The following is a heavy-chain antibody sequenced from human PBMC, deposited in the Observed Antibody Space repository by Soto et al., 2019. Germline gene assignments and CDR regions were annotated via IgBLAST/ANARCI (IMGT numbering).Heavy chain of an antibody. CDR1: GYTFRSYG. D-gene: IGHD3-22*01. J-gene: IGHJ4*02. CDR2: ISAYNGDT. V-gene: IGHV1-18*04. Sequence: QIQLVQSGGEVKKPGASVKVSCKASGYTFRSYGISWVRQAPGQGLEWVGWISAYNGDTHYAPKFQDRITLTTETSTDTAYMELRSLRLDDTAVYYCARDWSRYYDNIVLIWFYWGQGSLFTVAS. CDR3: ARDWSRYYDNIVLIWFY.